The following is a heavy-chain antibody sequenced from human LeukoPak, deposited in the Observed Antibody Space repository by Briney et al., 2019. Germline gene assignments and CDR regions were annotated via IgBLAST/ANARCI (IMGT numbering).Heavy chain of an antibody. Sequence: GRSLRLSCAASGFTFSNYGMHWVRQAPGKGLEWVANTWYDGTNKQYADSVKGRFTISRDNSKNTLYMQLNSLRDEDTAVYYCARGFSYGPLEYWGQGSLVTVSS. D-gene: IGHD5-18*01. CDR2: TWYDGTNK. J-gene: IGHJ4*02. CDR1: GFTFSNYG. V-gene: IGHV3-33*01. CDR3: ARGFSYGPLEY.